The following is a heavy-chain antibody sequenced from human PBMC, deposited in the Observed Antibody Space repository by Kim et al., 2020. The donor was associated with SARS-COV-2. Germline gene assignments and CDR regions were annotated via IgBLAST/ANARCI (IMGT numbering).Heavy chain of an antibody. CDR3: ARVGDYDISGYYGFLHH. CDR2: IHSYCRIT. CDR1: GFTISNYL. V-gene: IGHV3-74*03. Sequence: GGSLTLSCAASGFTISNYLMNWVRQTPGEGLVLFSRIHSYCRITKYVYSLKGRFTISRDNAKNTQYLQMNSLKPEDTAVYYCARVGDYDISGYYGFLHHWGRGALVTVSS. D-gene: IGHD3-22*01. J-gene: IGHJ1*01.